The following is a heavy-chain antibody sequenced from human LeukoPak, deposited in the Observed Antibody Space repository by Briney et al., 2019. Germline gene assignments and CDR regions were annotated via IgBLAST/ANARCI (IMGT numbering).Heavy chain of an antibody. V-gene: IGHV3-30-3*01. D-gene: IGHD1-26*01. Sequence: QSGGSLRLSCAASGFTVSSNYMNWVRQAPGKGLEWVAVVSYDGSNKYYADSVKGRFTISRDNSKNTLYLQMNSLRAEDTAVYYCATDLSWGPMGYWGQGTLVTVSS. J-gene: IGHJ4*02. CDR1: GFTVSSNY. CDR2: VSYDGSNK. CDR3: ATDLSWGPMGY.